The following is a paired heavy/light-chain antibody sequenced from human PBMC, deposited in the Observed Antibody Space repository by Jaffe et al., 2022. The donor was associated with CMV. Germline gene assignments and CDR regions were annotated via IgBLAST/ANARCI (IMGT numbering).Heavy chain of an antibody. Sequence: EVQLVESGGGLVKPGGSLRLSCAASGFTFSSYSMNWVRQAPGKGLEWVSSISSSSSYIYYADSVKGRFTISRDNAKNSLYLQMNSLRAEDTAVYYCARDRNVDTAMRHYYYYGMDVWGQGTTVTVSS. CDR2: ISSSSSYI. J-gene: IGHJ6*02. V-gene: IGHV3-21*01. D-gene: IGHD5-18*01. CDR3: ARDRNVDTAMRHYYYYGMDV. CDR1: GFTFSSYS.
Light chain of an antibody. CDR2: QDS. Sequence: SYELTQPPSVSVSPGQTASITCSGDKLGDKYACWYQQKPGQSPVLVIYQDSKRPSGIPERFSGSNSGNTATLTISGTQAMDEADYYCQAWDSSPVVFGGGTKLTVL. J-gene: IGLJ2*01. CDR1: KLGDKY. V-gene: IGLV3-1*01. CDR3: QAWDSSPVV.